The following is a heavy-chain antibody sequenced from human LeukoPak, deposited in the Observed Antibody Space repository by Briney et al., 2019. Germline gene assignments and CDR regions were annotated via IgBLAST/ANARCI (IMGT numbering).Heavy chain of an antibody. CDR3: ARGRSGKWFGELLRPTKYYYYYYMDV. CDR1: GYTFTSYD. CDR2: MNPNSGNT. Sequence: ASVKVSCKASGYTFTSYDINWVRQATGQGLEWMGWMNPNSGNTGYAQKFQGRVTMTRNTSISTAYMELSSLRSEDTAVYYCARGRSGKWFGELLRPTKYYYYYYMDVWGKGTTVTISS. D-gene: IGHD3-10*01. J-gene: IGHJ6*03. V-gene: IGHV1-8*01.